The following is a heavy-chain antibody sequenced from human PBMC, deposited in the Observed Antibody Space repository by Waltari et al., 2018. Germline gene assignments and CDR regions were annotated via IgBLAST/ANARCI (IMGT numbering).Heavy chain of an antibody. D-gene: IGHD6-13*01. V-gene: IGHV3-23*01. J-gene: IGHJ4*02. CDR1: GLSFSSSP. CDR3: VTRSSWYYFDY. CDR2: ITDSGSIT. Sequence: EVQLLESGGGLVQPGGSLRPSCAASGLSFSSSPMSWVRQVPGKGLEWVSYITDSGSITYYADSVKGRFTISRDNSQNTLYLQMNSLRAGDTAVYFCVTRSSWYYFDYWGQGTLVTVSS.